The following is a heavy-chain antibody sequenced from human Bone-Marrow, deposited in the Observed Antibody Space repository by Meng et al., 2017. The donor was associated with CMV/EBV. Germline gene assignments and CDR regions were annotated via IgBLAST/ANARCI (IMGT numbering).Heavy chain of an antibody. V-gene: IGHV4-34*01. Sequence: SETLSLTCAVYGGSFSGYYWSWIRQPPGKGLEWIGEINHSGSTNYNPSLKSRVTISVDTSKNQFSLKLSSVTAADTAVYYCARSWDSSGDAFDIWGQGTMVTF. CDR2: INHSGST. J-gene: IGHJ3*02. CDR1: GGSFSGYY. CDR3: ARSWDSSGDAFDI. D-gene: IGHD6-25*01.